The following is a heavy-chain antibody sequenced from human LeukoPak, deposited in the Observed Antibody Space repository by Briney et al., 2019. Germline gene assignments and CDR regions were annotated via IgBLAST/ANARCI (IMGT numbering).Heavy chain of an antibody. CDR2: IIPILGIA. CDR1: GGTFSSYT. V-gene: IGHV1-69*02. D-gene: IGHD1-14*01. CDR3: ASSRSSDRTVNFDY. J-gene: IGHJ4*02. Sequence: GASVKVSCKASGGTFSSYTISWVRQAPGQGPEWMGRIIPILGIANYAQKFQGRVTITADKSTSTAYMELSSLRSEDTAVYYCASSRSSDRTVNFDYWGQGTLVTVSS.